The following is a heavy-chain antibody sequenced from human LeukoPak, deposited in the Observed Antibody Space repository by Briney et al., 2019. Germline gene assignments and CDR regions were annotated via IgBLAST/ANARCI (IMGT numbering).Heavy chain of an antibody. CDR1: GFTFSSYA. CDR3: AKDLGRYRNNYFNY. D-gene: IGHD1-26*01. J-gene: IGHJ4*02. V-gene: IGHV3-23*01. Sequence: GGSLRLSCAASGFTFSSYAMSWVRQAPEKGLEWVSTISGSGGGTYYADSVKGRFTISRDDSKNTLYLQMNSLRAEDTAVYYCAKDLGRYRNNYFNYWGQGTLVTVSS. CDR2: ISGSGGGT.